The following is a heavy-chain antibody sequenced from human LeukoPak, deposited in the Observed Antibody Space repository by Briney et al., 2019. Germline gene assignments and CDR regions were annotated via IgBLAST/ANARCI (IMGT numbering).Heavy chain of an antibody. Sequence: GGSLRLSCAASGFTFSNAWMSWVRQAPGKGLEWAGRIKSKTDGGTTDYAAPVKGRFTISRDDSKNTLYLQMNSLKTEDTAVYYCTTDGYSSSWYLGYYYYGMDVWGQGTTVTASS. J-gene: IGHJ6*02. V-gene: IGHV3-15*01. D-gene: IGHD6-13*01. CDR3: TTDGYSSSWYLGYYYYGMDV. CDR2: IKSKTDGGTT. CDR1: GFTFSNAW.